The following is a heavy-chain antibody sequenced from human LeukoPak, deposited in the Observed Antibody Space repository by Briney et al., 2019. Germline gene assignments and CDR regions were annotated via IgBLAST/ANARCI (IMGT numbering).Heavy chain of an antibody. Sequence: GGSLRLSCAASGFSFSSYAMSWVRQAPGKGLEWVGLIKSKTDGGTTDCAAPVKGRFTISRDDSKNTVYLQMSSLKTEDTAVFYCTSGLHLWFWGQGTLVTVSS. CDR2: IKSKTDGGTT. V-gene: IGHV3-15*01. D-gene: IGHD5-18*01. CDR3: TSGLHLWF. CDR1: GFSFSSYA. J-gene: IGHJ4*02.